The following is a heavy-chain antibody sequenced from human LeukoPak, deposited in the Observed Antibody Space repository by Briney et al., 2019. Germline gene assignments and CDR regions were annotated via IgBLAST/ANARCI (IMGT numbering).Heavy chain of an antibody. J-gene: IGHJ4*02. V-gene: IGHV4-34*01. D-gene: IGHD3-10*01. CDR3: ARVSLVRGPISGYFDY. Sequence: PSETLSLTCAVYGGSFSDYYWSWIRQPPGKGLEWIGEINHSGSTSYNPSLKSRVTISVDTSKNQFSLKLSSVTAADTAVYYCARVSLVRGPISGYFDYWGQGTLVTVSS. CDR1: GGSFSDYY. CDR2: INHSGST.